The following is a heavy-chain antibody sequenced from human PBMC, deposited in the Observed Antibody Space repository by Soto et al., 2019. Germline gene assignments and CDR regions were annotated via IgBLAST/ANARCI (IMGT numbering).Heavy chain of an antibody. V-gene: IGHV3-7*01. J-gene: IGHJ6*02. CDR1: GFTFSSYW. D-gene: IGHD2-21*02. CDR2: IKQDGSEK. Sequence: PGGSLRLSCAASGFTFSSYWMSWVRQAPGKGLEWVANIKQDGSEKYYVDSVKGRFTISRDNAKNSLYLQMNSLRAEDTAVYYCARDFRYSSGRDSGGDCYPPSNYYGMDVWGQGTTVTVSS. CDR3: ARDFRYSSGRDSGGDCYPPSNYYGMDV.